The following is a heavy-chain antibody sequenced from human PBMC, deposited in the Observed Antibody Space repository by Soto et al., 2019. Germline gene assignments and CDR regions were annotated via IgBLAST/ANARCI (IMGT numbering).Heavy chain of an antibody. CDR2: IYWDDEK. V-gene: IGHV2-5*02. J-gene: IGHJ4*02. D-gene: IGHD2-2*02. CDR1: GTSLSTSGLT. Sequence: ESGPTLVNPTQTLTLTCTVSGTSLSTSGLTVGWIRQPPGKALEWLTFIYWDDEKRYSPSLKSRLTITKDTSKNHVVLIMTNMDPVDTATYYCVHSRHTLTWSPSFDFWGQGILVTVSS. CDR3: VHSRHTLTWSPSFDF.